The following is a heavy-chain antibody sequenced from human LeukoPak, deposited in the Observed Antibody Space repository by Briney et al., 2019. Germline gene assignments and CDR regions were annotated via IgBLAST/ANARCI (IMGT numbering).Heavy chain of an antibody. Sequence: SVKVSCKASGGTFSSYAISWVRHAPGQGLERMGGIIPIFGTANYAQKFQGSVTITTDDTTSTAYMEPSSLRSEATAVYYYANPVVYYGASDLHYECWGPGIMVTVSS. D-gene: IGHD4-17*01. CDR2: IIPIFGTA. CDR1: GGTFSSYA. V-gene: IGHV1-69*05. CDR3: ANPVVYYGASDLHYEC. J-gene: IGHJ4*02.